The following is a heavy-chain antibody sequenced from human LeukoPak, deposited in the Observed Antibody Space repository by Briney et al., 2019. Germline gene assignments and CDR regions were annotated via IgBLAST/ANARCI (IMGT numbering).Heavy chain of an antibody. V-gene: IGHV4-31*03. CDR2: IYYSGST. Sequence: PSETLSLTCTVSGGSISSGGYYWSWIRQHPGKGLEWIGYIYYSGSTYYNPSLRSRVTISVDTSKNQFSLKLSSVTAADTAVYYCARLTIYASGEDSWGQGTLVTVSS. CDR1: GGSISSGGYY. CDR3: ARLTIYASGEDS. D-gene: IGHD2/OR15-2a*01. J-gene: IGHJ4*02.